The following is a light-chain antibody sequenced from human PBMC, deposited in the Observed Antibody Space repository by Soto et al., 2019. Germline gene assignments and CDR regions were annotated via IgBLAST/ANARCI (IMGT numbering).Light chain of an antibody. CDR3: SSYTGTNNFGV. Sequence: QLVLTQPPSASGSPGQSVTISCTGSSSDVGGYNYVSWYQQHPGKAPKLVIYEVRKWPSGVPDRFSGSKSGNTASLTVSGLQAEDEADYYCSSYTGTNNFGVFGPGTKLTVL. CDR1: SSDVGGYNY. V-gene: IGLV2-8*01. CDR2: EVR. J-gene: IGLJ1*01.